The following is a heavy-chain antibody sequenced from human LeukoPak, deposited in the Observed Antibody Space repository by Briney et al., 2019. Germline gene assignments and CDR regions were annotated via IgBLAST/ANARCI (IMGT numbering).Heavy chain of an antibody. V-gene: IGHV4-38-2*01. J-gene: IGHJ2*01. CDR1: GYSISSGYY. CDR3: ARLSGWRNAYWYFDL. CDR2: IYHSGST. D-gene: IGHD3-10*01. Sequence: SETLSLTCAVSGYSISSGYYWGWIRQPPGKGLEWIGSIYHSGSTYYNPSLKSRVTISVDTSKNQFSLKLSSVTAADTAVYYCARLSGWRNAYWYFDLWGRGTLVTVSS.